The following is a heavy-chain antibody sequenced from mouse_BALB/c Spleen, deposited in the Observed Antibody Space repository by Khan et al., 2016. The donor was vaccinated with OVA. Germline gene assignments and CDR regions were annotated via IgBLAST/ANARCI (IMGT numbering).Heavy chain of an antibody. V-gene: IGHV1-77*01. CDR1: GYTFTDYI. CDR2: IYPGSGTT. D-gene: IGHD1-1*01. Sequence: QVQLKQSGPELVKPGASVKMSCKASGYTFTDYIISWVKQRTGQGLEWIGEIYPGSGTTHYNEKFKGKATLTADKSSNTAYMQLNSLTSEDSACYFGARFETTVADYWGQGTTLTVSS. CDR3: ARFETTVADY. J-gene: IGHJ2*01.